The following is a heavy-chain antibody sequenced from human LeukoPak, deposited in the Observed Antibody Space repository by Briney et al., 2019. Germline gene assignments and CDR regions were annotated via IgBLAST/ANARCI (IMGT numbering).Heavy chain of an antibody. Sequence: PGGSLRLSCAAPGFIFSSYPMSWFRQAQGKGLEWASAIRGTAENTYYADSVKGRFSISRDNSRNTVHLQMNSLRPEDTAVYYCANQRGGFWGQGTLVTVSS. CDR2: IRGTAENT. V-gene: IGHV3-23*01. J-gene: IGHJ4*02. D-gene: IGHD3-10*01. CDR1: GFIFSSYP. CDR3: ANQRGGF.